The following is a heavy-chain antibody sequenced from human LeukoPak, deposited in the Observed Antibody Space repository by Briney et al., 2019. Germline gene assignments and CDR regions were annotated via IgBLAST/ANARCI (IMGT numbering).Heavy chain of an antibody. CDR3: AKDLWSGYGDYYFDY. CDR2: INSGSNSI. D-gene: IGHD4-17*01. J-gene: IGHJ4*02. CDR1: GFTFGSYS. Sequence: GGSLRLSCAASGFTFGSYSMNWVRQAPGKGLEWLSYINSGSNSINYADSVKGRFIISRDNSKNTLYLQMNSLRAEDTAVYYCAKDLWSGYGDYYFDYWGQGTLVTVSS. V-gene: IGHV3-48*01.